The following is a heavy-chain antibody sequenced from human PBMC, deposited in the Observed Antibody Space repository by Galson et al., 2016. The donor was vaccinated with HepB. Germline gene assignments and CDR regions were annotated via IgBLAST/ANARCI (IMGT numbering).Heavy chain of an antibody. D-gene: IGHD1-26*01. V-gene: IGHV3-48*01. CDR2: ISSDSGTI. J-gene: IGHJ5*02. CDR3: ARTAFSYSGSYWWFHP. Sequence: SLRLSCAASKFTFSTYTMNWVRQAPGKGLEWVSYISSDSGTIYYADSEKGRFTISRDNAKNSLYLQMNSLRAEDTAVYYCARTAFSYSGSYWWFHPWGQGTLVTVSS. CDR1: KFTFSTYT.